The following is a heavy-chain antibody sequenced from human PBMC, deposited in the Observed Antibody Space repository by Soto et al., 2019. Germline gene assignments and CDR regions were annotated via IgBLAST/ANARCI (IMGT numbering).Heavy chain of an antibody. Sequence: ASVKVSCKASGYTFTTYDISWVRQAPGQGLEWMGRISTYNGNTNYPQSLQGRLTMTTDTSTTTAYMELRSLISDDTAVYYCARDPYHVLMVNAPNLYGMDVWGQGTTVTVSS. J-gene: IGHJ6*02. D-gene: IGHD2-8*01. V-gene: IGHV1-18*01. CDR1: GYTFTTYD. CDR3: ARDPYHVLMVNAPNLYGMDV. CDR2: ISTYNGNT.